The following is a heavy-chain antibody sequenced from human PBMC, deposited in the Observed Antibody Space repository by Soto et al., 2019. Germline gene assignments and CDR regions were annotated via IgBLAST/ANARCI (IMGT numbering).Heavy chain of an antibody. V-gene: IGHV3-21*01. CDR1: GFTFSSYS. CDR2: ISSSSSYI. D-gene: IGHD2-15*01. Sequence: PGGSLRLSCAASGFTFSSYSMNWVRQAPGKGLEWVSSISSSSSYIYYADSVKGRFTISRDNAKNSLYLQMNSLRAEDTAVYYCARSTVVVAAANDYWGQGTLVTVSS. J-gene: IGHJ4*02. CDR3: ARSTVVVAAANDY.